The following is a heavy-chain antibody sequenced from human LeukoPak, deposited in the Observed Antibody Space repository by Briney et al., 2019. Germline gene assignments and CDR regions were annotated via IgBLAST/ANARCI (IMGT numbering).Heavy chain of an antibody. CDR3: ARDGRLWFGETNWFDP. CDR2: IYYSGST. Sequence: PQTLSLTCTVSGDSIINGSYYWSWIRQPPGKGLEWIGCIYYSGSTYYNPSLKSRVIISLDTSKNQLSLKLSSLTAADTAFYYCARDGRLWFGETNWFDPWGQGTLVTVSS. V-gene: IGHV4-31*03. CDR1: GDSIINGSYY. J-gene: IGHJ5*02. D-gene: IGHD3-10*01.